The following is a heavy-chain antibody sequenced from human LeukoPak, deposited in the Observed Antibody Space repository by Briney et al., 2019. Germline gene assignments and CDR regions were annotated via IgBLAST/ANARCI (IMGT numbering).Heavy chain of an antibody. Sequence: GGSLRLSCAASGFTFSSYWMHWVRQAPGKGLVWVSRINSDGSSTSYADSVKGRFTISRDNAKNTLCLQMNSLRAEDTAVCYCARDYYYYYYMDVWGKGTTVTVSS. CDR1: GFTFSSYW. CDR3: ARDYYYYYYMDV. CDR2: INSDGSST. V-gene: IGHV3-74*01. J-gene: IGHJ6*03.